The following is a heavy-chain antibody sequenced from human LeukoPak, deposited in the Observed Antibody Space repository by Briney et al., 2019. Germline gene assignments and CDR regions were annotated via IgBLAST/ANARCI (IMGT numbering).Heavy chain of an antibody. CDR3: ATSKGGYSLWLGGY. Sequence: GGSLRLSCAASGFTFSSYGMYWVRQAPGKGLEWVAFIRYDGNDKYYADSVKGRFTISRDNSKNTLYLQMNSLRAEDTAVYYCATSKGGYSLWLGGYWGQGTLVTVSS. CDR1: GFTFSSYG. J-gene: IGHJ4*02. D-gene: IGHD5-18*01. CDR2: IRYDGNDK. V-gene: IGHV3-30*02.